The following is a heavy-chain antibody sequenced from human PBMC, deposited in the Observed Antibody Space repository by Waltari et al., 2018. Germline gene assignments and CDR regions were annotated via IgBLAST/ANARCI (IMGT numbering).Heavy chain of an antibody. J-gene: IGHJ4*02. CDR3: AGGGWGYSSSSGRFDY. D-gene: IGHD6-6*01. Sequence: VQLVQSGPEVKKPGASVKVSCKASGYTFTSYDINWVRQATGKGLEWMGWMNPNSVKTGYPQKFQGRVTITRNTSISTAYMELSSLRSEDTAVYYCAGGGWGYSSSSGRFDYWGQGTLVTVSS. CDR2: MNPNSVKT. V-gene: IGHV1-8*03. CDR1: GYTFTSYD.